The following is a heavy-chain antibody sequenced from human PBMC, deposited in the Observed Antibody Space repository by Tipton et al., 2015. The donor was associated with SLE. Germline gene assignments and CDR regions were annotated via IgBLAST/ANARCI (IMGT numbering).Heavy chain of an antibody. Sequence: LRLSCAVYGGSFSGYYWSWIRQPPGKGLEWIGEINHSGSTNYNPSLKSRVTISVDTSKNQFSLKLSSVTAADTAVYYCARPAGYGDYVDWYFDLWGRGTLVTVSS. CDR2: INHSGST. J-gene: IGHJ2*01. CDR3: ARPAGYGDYVDWYFDL. CDR1: GGSFSGYY. V-gene: IGHV4-34*01. D-gene: IGHD4-17*01.